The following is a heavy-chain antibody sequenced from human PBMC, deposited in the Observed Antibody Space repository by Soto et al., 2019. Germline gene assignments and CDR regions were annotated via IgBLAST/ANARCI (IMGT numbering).Heavy chain of an antibody. Sequence: QVQLVESGGGVVQPGRSLRLSCAASGFTFSSYGMHWVRQAPGKGLEWVAVISYDGSNKYYADSVKGRFTISRDNSKNTLYLQMNSLGAEDTAVYYCAKEGDFWSGALYYGMDVWGQGTTVTVSS. CDR2: ISYDGSNK. J-gene: IGHJ6*02. CDR1: GFTFSSYG. D-gene: IGHD3-3*01. V-gene: IGHV3-30*18. CDR3: AKEGDFWSGALYYGMDV.